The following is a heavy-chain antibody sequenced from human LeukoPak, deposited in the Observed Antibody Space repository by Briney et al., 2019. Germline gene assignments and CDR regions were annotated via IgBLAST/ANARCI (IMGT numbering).Heavy chain of an antibody. Sequence: GGSLRLSCAASGFTFSSYWMSWVRQAPGKGLEWVSAIGDDVVSTYYAESVKGRFTISRDNSKNTLYLQMNSLRAEDTATYYCARDSPLLTVWGQGTLVTVPS. D-gene: IGHD3-9*01. J-gene: IGHJ4*02. CDR3: ARDSPLLTV. V-gene: IGHV3-23*01. CDR2: IGDDVVST. CDR1: GFTFSSYW.